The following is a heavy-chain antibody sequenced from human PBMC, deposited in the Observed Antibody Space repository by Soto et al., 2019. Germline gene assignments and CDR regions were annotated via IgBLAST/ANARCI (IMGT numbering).Heavy chain of an antibody. CDR2: ISSSSSSI. V-gene: IGHV3-21*01. CDR1: GFTFSSYS. D-gene: IGHD3-3*01. Sequence: GGSLRLSCAASGFTFSSYSMNWVRQAPGKGLEWVSSISSSSSSIYYADSVKGRFTISRDKPKNSLYLQMNSLRAEDTAVYYCARDHYGGNDLDYWGQGTLVTVSS. J-gene: IGHJ4*02. CDR3: ARDHYGGNDLDY.